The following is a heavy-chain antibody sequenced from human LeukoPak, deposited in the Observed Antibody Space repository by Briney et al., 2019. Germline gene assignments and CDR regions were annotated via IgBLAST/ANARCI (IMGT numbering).Heavy chain of an antibody. D-gene: IGHD2-2*01. Sequence: GGSLRLSCAASGFTFSDYAMNWVRQAPGKGLEWVLSISSGGSYISYADSVKGRFTVSRDNAKDSLFLQMRSLRDEDTAVYYCARGPALYCTSSSCLDGVDWGQGTLVSVSS. J-gene: IGHJ4*02. CDR1: GFTFSDYA. CDR2: ISSGGSYI. CDR3: ARGPALYCTSSSCLDGVD. V-gene: IGHV3-21*01.